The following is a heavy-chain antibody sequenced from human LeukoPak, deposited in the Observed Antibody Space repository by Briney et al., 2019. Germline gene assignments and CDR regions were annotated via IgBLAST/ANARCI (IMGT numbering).Heavy chain of an antibody. CDR1: GFTFDYYA. J-gene: IGHJ5*02. Sequence: PGGSLRFSCAASGFTFDYYAMHWVRQAPGKGLEWVLGISWNSGSIGYADSVKGRFTISRDNAKNSLYLQMNSLRAEDTALYYCAKGQQWLVDGFDPWGQGTLVTVSS. CDR3: AKGQQWLVDGFDP. CDR2: ISWNSGSI. V-gene: IGHV3-9*01. D-gene: IGHD6-19*01.